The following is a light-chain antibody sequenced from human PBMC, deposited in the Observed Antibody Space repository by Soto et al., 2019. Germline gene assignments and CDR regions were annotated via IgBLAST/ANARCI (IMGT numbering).Light chain of an antibody. V-gene: IGKV1-5*03. Sequence: IRVTQSASRLSASVGDSVSINCLARQWLXAWFAWYQQKPGKAPRVLXYKASTLEMGGPSRLSGSGSATEFTLTISSLQPDDVATYYCQQTSRFPLTFGGGTKVDI. CDR3: QQTSRFPLT. J-gene: IGKJ4*01. CDR1: QWLXAW. CDR2: KAS.